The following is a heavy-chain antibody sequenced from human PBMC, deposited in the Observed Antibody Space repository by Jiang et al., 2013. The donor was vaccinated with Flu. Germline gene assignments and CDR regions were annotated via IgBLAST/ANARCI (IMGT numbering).Heavy chain of an antibody. CDR3: ARRNTGIALAGRGGFDY. CDR1: GYSFNTYW. J-gene: IGHJ4*02. CDR2: IDPSDSYT. D-gene: IGHD6-19*01. V-gene: IGHV5-10-1*01. Sequence: YGAEVKKPGESLRISCKGFGYSFNTYWINWVRQMPGKGLEWMGKIDPSDSYTNYSPSFQGHVTISVDKSISTAYLEWASLKASDSAMYYCARRNTGIALAGRGGFDYWGQGTLVTVSS.